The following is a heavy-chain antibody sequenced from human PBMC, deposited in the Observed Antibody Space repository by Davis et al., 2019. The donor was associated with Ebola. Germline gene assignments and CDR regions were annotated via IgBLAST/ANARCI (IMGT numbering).Heavy chain of an antibody. Sequence: PGGSLRLSCAASGFTFSSYAMSWVRQAPGKGLEWVSAISGSGGSTYYADSVKGRFTISRDNSKNTLYLQMNSLRAEDTAVYYCAKDEGVIVVVTPDYWGQGTLVTVSS. CDR3: AKDEGVIVVVTPDY. D-gene: IGHD3-22*01. J-gene: IGHJ4*02. CDR2: ISGSGGST. CDR1: GFTFSSYA. V-gene: IGHV3-23*01.